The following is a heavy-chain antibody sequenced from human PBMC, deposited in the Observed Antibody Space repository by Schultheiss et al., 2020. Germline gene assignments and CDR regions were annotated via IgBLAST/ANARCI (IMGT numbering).Heavy chain of an antibody. CDR1: GGSISSGGYY. J-gene: IGHJ4*02. CDR3: ARGGYYYGSGSYDY. V-gene: IGHV4-31*03. CDR2: IYYSGST. D-gene: IGHD3-10*01. Sequence: SETLSLTCTVSGGSISSGGYYWSWIRQHPGKGLEWNGYIYYSGSTYYNPSLKSRVTISVDTSKNQFSLKLSSVTAADTAVYYCARGGYYYGSGSYDYWGQGTLVTVSS.